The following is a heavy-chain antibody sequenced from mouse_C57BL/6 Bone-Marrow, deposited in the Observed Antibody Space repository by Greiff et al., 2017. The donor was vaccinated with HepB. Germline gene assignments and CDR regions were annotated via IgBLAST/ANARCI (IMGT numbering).Heavy chain of an antibody. CDR1: GYTFTSYG. Sequence: LVESGAELARPGASVKLSCKASGYTFTSYGISWVKQRPGQGLEWIGEIYPRSGNTYYNEKFKGKATLTADKSSSTAYMELRSLTSEDSAVYFCAISTYWGQGTLVTVSA. V-gene: IGHV1-81*01. J-gene: IGHJ3*01. CDR3: AISTY. CDR2: IYPRSGNT.